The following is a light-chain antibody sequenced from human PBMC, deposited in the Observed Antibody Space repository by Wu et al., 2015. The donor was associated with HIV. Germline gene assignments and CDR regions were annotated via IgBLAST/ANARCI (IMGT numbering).Light chain of an antibody. V-gene: IGKV3-20*01. Sequence: EIILTQSPGTLSLSPGESATLSCRASQSVSITYLAWYQQKPGQAPRLLIYGASSRATGTPDRFSGSGSGTDFTLTINRLEPEDFAVYYCQQYGGSPLYSFGQGTKLEIK. CDR1: QSVSITY. CDR2: GAS. CDR3: QQYGGSPLYS. J-gene: IGKJ2*03.